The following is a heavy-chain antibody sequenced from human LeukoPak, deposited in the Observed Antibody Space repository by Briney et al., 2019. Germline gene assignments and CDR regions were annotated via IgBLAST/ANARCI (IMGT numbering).Heavy chain of an antibody. CDR2: IYYSGST. D-gene: IGHD4-17*01. CDR3: ASPTTMTTAIEY. CDR1: GGSISSSSYY. Sequence: SETLSLTCTVSGGSISSSSYYWGWVRQPPGKGLEWIGSIYYSGSTYYNPSLKSRVTISVDTSKNQFSLKLGSVTAADTAVYYCASPTTMTTAIEYWGQGTLVTVSS. V-gene: IGHV4-39*01. J-gene: IGHJ4*02.